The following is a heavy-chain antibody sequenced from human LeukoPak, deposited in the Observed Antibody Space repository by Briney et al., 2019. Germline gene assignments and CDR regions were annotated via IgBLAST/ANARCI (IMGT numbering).Heavy chain of an antibody. CDR2: IHTDTRNP. V-gene: IGHV7-4-1*02. D-gene: IGHD2-15*01. CDR3: ARARDCSGGNCYSDH. Sequence: ASVKVSCKASGYTFTTYAMNWVRQAPGQGLEWLGWIHTDTRNPTYAQGFTGRFVFSLDTSVSTAYLQISSLKAEDTAVYYCARARDCSGGNCYSDHWGQGTLVTVSS. CDR1: GYTFTTYA. J-gene: IGHJ4*02.